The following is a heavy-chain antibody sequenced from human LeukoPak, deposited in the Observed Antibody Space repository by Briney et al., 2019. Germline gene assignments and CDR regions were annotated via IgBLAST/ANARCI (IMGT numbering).Heavy chain of an antibody. Sequence: SETLSLTCTVSGGSISSYSWNWIRQPPGKGLEWVGYIYYSGSTNYNPTLKSRVTTSVDTSKNQFSLKLSSVTAADTAVYYCARERYCSSTSCSFLAFDIWGQGTMVTVSS. CDR1: GGSISSYS. CDR3: ARERYCSSTSCSFLAFDI. CDR2: IYYSGST. D-gene: IGHD2-2*01. V-gene: IGHV4-59*01. J-gene: IGHJ3*02.